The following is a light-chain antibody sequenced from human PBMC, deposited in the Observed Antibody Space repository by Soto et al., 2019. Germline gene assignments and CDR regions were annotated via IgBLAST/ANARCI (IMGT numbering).Light chain of an antibody. CDR2: GAS. CDR3: QQYVSWT. Sequence: EIVLTQSPGTLSLSPGERATLSCRASQSISSDYLAWYQQKPGQAPRHLIYGASSRATGIPDRFSGSGYGTDFTLTISRLEPEDSEIYYCQQYVSWTFGQGTKVEIK. V-gene: IGKV3-20*01. J-gene: IGKJ1*01. CDR1: QSISSDY.